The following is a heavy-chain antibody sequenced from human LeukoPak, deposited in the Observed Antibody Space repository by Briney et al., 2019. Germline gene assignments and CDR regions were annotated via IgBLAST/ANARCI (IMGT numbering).Heavy chain of an antibody. J-gene: IGHJ3*02. D-gene: IGHD3-10*01. CDR2: ICYSGST. CDR1: GGSISSYY. Sequence: SETLSLTCTVSGGSISSYYWSWIRQPPGKGLERIGYICYSGSTNYNPSLKSRVTISVDTSKNQFSLKLSSVTAADTAVYYCARVEPYYYGSGSYFNAFDIWGQGTMVTVSS. CDR3: ARVEPYYYGSGSYFNAFDI. V-gene: IGHV4-59*01.